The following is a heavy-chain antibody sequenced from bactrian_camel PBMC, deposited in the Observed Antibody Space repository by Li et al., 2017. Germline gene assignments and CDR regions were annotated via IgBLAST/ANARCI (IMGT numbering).Heavy chain of an antibody. Sequence: VQLVESGGGSVQTGGSLRLSCAAASGDTYSRIIMGWFRQAPGREREGVAAMCNGAGSSPEYADFVEGRFAIFREGAKTATLQMNSLKPEDSAMYYCAADQLYGTCRDVLDFPARGQGTQVTVS. CDR2: MCNGAGSSP. CDR1: GDTYSRII. V-gene: IGHV3S40*01. J-gene: IGHJ4*01. CDR3: AADQLYGTCRDVLDFPA. D-gene: IGHD6*01.